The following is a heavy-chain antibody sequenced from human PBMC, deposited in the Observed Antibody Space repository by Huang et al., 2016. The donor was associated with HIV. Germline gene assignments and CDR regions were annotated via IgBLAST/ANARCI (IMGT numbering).Heavy chain of an antibody. CDR2: IKYTGNT. V-gene: IGHV4-34*02. D-gene: IGHD3-22*01. CDR3: ARRGYSYDGSGLPAFDP. CDR1: GGSFSNFY. Sequence: QVQLQLWGAGLLKPSETLSLTCAVYGGSFSNFYWGWIRQPPGKGLEWIGEIKYTGNTNSDPSLRGRVTMSVNTSKKQFSLQLKSVTVADTVIYYCARRGYSYDGSGLPAFDPWGRGTVVTVSS. J-gene: IGHJ5*02.